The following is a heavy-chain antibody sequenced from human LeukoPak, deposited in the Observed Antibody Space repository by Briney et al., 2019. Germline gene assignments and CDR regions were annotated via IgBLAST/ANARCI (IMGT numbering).Heavy chain of an antibody. D-gene: IGHD3-22*01. CDR3: ARGSLWYYYDSSGYGWFDP. CDR2: INPNSGGT. V-gene: IGHV1-2*06. J-gene: IGHJ5*02. CDR1: GYTFTGYY. Sequence: ASVKVSCKASGYTFTGYYMHWVRQAPGQGLEWMGRINPNSGGTNYAQKFQGRVTMTRDTSISTAYMELSRLRSDDTAVYYCARGSLWYYYDSSGYGWFDPWGQGTLVTVSS.